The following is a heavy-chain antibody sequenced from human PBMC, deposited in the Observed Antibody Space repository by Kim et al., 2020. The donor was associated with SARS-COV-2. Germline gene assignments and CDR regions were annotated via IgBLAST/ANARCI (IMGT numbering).Heavy chain of an antibody. CDR1: GGSISSSSYY. D-gene: IGHD2-2*02. V-gene: IGHV4-39*01. CDR2: IYYSGST. Sequence: SETLSLTCTVSGGSISSSSYYWGWIRQPPGKGLEWIGSIYYSGSTYYNPSLKSRVTISVDTSKNQFSLKLSSVTAADTAVYYCASSEGYCSSTSCYTDFDYWGQGTLVTVSS. CDR3: ASSEGYCSSTSCYTDFDY. J-gene: IGHJ4*02.